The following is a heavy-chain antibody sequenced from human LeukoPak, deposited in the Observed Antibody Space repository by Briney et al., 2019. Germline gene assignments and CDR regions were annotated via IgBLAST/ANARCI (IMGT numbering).Heavy chain of an antibody. CDR1: GFTFSSYW. V-gene: IGHV3-7*01. CDR2: IKQDGSEK. CDR3: ARDVGYCSGGSCSFFDY. Sequence: PGGSLRLSCAASGFTFSSYWMSWVRQAPGKGLEWVANIKQDGSEKYYVDSVKGRFTISRDNAKNSLYLRMNSLRAEDTAVYYCARDVGYCSGGSCSFFDYWGQGTLVTVSS. J-gene: IGHJ4*02. D-gene: IGHD2-15*01.